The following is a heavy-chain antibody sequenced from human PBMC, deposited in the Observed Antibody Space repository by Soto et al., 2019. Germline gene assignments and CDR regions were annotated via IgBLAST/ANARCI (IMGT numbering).Heavy chain of an antibody. CDR2: IYYSGST. CDR3: ARQGGDFWSDYGMDV. Sequence: SETLSLTCTVSGVSISSSSYYWGWIRQPPGKGLEWIGSIYYSGSTYYNPSLKSRVTISVDTSKNQFSLKLSSVTAADTAVYYCARQGGDFWSDYGMDVWGQGTTVTVSS. D-gene: IGHD3-3*01. CDR1: GVSISSSSYY. J-gene: IGHJ6*02. V-gene: IGHV4-39*01.